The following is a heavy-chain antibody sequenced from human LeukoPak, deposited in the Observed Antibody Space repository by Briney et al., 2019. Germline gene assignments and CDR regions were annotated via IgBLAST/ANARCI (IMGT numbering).Heavy chain of an antibody. V-gene: IGHV4-59*01. CDR2: IYNSGST. CDR3: ARVTGRFGEFPDY. D-gene: IGHD3-10*01. CDR1: DDSITIYY. Sequence: SETLSLTCTVSDDSITIYYWTWIRQPPGKGLEWIGYIYNSGSTNYNPSLKSRVTISVDTSRNQFSLKLSSVTAADTAVYYCARVTGRFGEFPDYWGQGTLVTVSS. J-gene: IGHJ4*02.